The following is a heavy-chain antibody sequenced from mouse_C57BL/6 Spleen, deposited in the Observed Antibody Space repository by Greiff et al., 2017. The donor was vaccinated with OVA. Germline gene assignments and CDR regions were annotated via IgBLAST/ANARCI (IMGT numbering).Heavy chain of an antibody. CDR1: GYTFTDYY. J-gene: IGHJ2*01. D-gene: IGHD1-1*01. Sequence: EVKVVESGPELVKPGASVKISCKASGYTFTDYYMNWVKQSHGKSLEWIGDINPNNGGTSYNQKFKGKATLTVDKSSSTAYMELRSLTSEDSAVYYCARKGNYYGSSNYWGQGTTLTVSS. V-gene: IGHV1-26*01. CDR3: ARKGNYYGSSNY. CDR2: INPNNGGT.